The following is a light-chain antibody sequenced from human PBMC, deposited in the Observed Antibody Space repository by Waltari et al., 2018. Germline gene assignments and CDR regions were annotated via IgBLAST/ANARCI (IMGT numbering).Light chain of an antibody. J-gene: IGKJ1*01. CDR2: KAS. CDR3: QGYVDDLWT. CDR1: RDISTK. V-gene: IGKV1-5*03. Sequence: DILMTQSPPTLSASLGDRVTITCRASRDISTKLAWYQQKPGRAPKVLIYKASSLESGVPARFSVSGSGTEFTLTISTLQPNDFATYYGQGYVDDLWTLGQGSKVVIK.